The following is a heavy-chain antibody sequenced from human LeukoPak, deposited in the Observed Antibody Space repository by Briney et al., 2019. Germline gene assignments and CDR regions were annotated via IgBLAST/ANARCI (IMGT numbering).Heavy chain of an antibody. CDR2: IYTSGST. Sequence: PSETLSLTCTVSGGSISSYYWSWIRQPAGKGLEWIGRIYTSGSTNYNPSLKSRVTISIDTSKKQFSLKLSSVTAADTAVYYCARRGGFSEFDYWGQGTLVTVSS. V-gene: IGHV4-4*07. CDR3: ARRGGFSEFDY. J-gene: IGHJ4*02. D-gene: IGHD3-16*01. CDR1: GGSISSYY.